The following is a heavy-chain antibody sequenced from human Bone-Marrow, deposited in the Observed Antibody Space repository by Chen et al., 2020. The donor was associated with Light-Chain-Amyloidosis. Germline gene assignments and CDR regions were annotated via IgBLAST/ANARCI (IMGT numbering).Heavy chain of an antibody. CDR3: AKDKGGSMGFGMDV. Sequence: EVQLLESGGGLVQPGGSLRLSCAASGFTFDDYAMHGVRQAPGKGLEWVSGISWNSGVKGYVDSVRGRFTISRDGVKNSLYLQMNSLRPEDTALYYCAKDKGGSMGFGMDVWGQGTTVIVSS. J-gene: IGHJ6*02. D-gene: IGHD3-10*01. CDR2: ISWNSGVK. CDR1: GFTFDDYA. V-gene: IGHV3-9*01.